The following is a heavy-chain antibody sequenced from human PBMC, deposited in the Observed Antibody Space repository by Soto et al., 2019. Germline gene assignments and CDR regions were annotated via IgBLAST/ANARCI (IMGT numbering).Heavy chain of an antibody. CDR1: GYSFTTYW. Sequence: PGESLKISCKGSGYSFTTYWIGWVRQMPGKGLEWMGIIYPGDSDTRYSPSFQGQVTISADKSISSAYLQWSSLKASDTAMYYCAWTSSDYEGYFDYWGQGTLVTVSS. D-gene: IGHD5-12*01. V-gene: IGHV5-51*01. CDR3: AWTSSDYEGYFDY. CDR2: IYPGDSDT. J-gene: IGHJ4*02.